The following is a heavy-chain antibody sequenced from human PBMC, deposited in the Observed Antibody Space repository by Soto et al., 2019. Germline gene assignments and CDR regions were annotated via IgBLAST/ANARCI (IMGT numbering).Heavy chain of an antibody. CDR1: GGSISSYY. J-gene: IGHJ6*02. V-gene: IGHV4-4*07. CDR2: IYTSGST. D-gene: IGHD2-2*01. CDR3: ARDFQQWAYYYGMDV. Sequence: SETLSLTCTVSGGSISSYYWSWIRQPAGKGLEWIGRIYTSGSTNYNPSLKSRVTMSVDTSKNQFSLKLSSVTAADTAVYYCARDFQQWAYYYGMDVWGQGTTVTVSS.